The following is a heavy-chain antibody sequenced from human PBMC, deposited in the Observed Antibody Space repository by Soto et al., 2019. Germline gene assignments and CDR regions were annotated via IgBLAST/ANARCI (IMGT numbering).Heavy chain of an antibody. V-gene: IGHV2-26*01. CDR1: GFSLSNARMG. Sequence: QVTLKESGPVLVKPTETLTLTCTVSGFSLSNARMGVSWIRQPPGKALEWLAHIFSNDEKSYSTSLKSRLTISKAPSKSQVVLNMTNMDPVDTATYYCARITPSFRITFGGVIAHFDYWGQGTLVTVSS. J-gene: IGHJ4*02. D-gene: IGHD3-16*02. CDR2: IFSNDEK. CDR3: ARITPSFRITFGGVIAHFDY.